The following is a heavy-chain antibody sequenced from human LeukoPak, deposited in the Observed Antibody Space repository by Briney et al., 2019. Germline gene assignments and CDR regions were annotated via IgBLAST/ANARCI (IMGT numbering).Heavy chain of an antibody. CDR3: AKDFERGAFFDI. CDR1: GYTFSSYA. Sequence: PGGSLRLSCAASGYTFSSYAMSWVRQAPGKGLEWVSAISGSGGSTYYADSVKGRFTISRDNSKNTLYLQTNSLRAEDTAVYYCAKDFERGAFFDIWGQGTMVTVSS. CDR2: ISGSGGST. J-gene: IGHJ3*02. V-gene: IGHV3-23*01. D-gene: IGHD1-26*01.